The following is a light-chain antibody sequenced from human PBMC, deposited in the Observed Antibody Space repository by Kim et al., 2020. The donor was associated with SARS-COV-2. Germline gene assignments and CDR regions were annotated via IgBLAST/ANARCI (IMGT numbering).Light chain of an antibody. Sequence: EIVLTQSPGTLSLSPGERATLSCRPSQSVSSSYLAWYQQKPGQAPRLLIYATSSRATGIPDRFRGGGSGTDFTLTISRLEPEDFAVYYCQQYGSSPRTFGQGTKLEI. CDR2: ATS. CDR3: QQYGSSPRT. J-gene: IGKJ2*01. CDR1: QSVSSSY. V-gene: IGKV3-20*01.